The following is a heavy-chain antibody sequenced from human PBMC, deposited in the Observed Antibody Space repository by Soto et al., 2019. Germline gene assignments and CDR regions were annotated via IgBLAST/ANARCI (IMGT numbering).Heavy chain of an antibody. CDR3: ARDLDY. V-gene: IGHV1-8*01. CDR1: GYTFTSYD. Sequence: QVQLVQSGAEVKKPGASVKVSCKVSGYTFTSYDINWVRQATGQGLEWVGWMNPSSGFTGYAQKFQGRVTMTREPSISTAYMALSSLRSDDTAVYYCARDLDYWGQGTLVTVSS. CDR2: MNPSSGFT. J-gene: IGHJ4*02.